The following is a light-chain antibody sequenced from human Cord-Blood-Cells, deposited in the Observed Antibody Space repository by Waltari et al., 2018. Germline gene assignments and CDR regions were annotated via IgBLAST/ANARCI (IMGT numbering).Light chain of an antibody. Sequence: QSALTQPRSVSGSPGQSVTISCTGTSSDVGGYNYVSWYQQHPGKAPKLMIYDVSNRPAGVPDRFSGSKFGNTASLTISGLQAEDEADYYCCSYAGSYTWVFGGGTKLTVL. CDR1: SSDVGGYNY. CDR3: CSYAGSYTWV. V-gene: IGLV2-11*01. CDR2: DVS. J-gene: IGLJ3*02.